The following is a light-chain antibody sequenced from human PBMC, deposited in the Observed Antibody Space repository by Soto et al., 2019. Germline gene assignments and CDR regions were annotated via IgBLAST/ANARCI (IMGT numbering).Light chain of an antibody. CDR3: QQYNDWPIT. V-gene: IGKV3-15*01. CDR2: SAS. CDR1: QSVSNF. J-gene: IGKJ5*01. Sequence: EIVLTQSPGTLSLSPGKRATLYCRASQSVSNFLAWYQQKPGQAPRLLMHSASARAAGLPARFSGSGSGTEFSLSIHSLQSEDFAVYFCQQYNDWPITFGQGTRLEI.